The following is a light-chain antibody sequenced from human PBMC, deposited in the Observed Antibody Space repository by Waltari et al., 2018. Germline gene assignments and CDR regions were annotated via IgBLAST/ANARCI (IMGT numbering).Light chain of an antibody. CDR3: QQYFNSPIA. V-gene: IGKV4-1*01. J-gene: IGKJ5*01. CDR2: WAS. Sequence: DIVMTQSPDSLLVSLGERATIRCNSSQSILYTSNDQNYLAWYQQKAGQPPRLLVHWASIREAGVPDRCRGSGSGTDFTLTISNLQPEDVAFYWCQQYFNSPIAFGQGTRLEIK. CDR1: QSILYTSNDQNY.